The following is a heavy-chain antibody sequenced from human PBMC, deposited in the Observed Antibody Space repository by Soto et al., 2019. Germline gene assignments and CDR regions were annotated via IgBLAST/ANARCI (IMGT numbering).Heavy chain of an antibody. J-gene: IGHJ6*02. CDR2: IDPSDSYT. V-gene: IGHV5-10-1*01. CDR3: ARRGVYSGYEVSYGMDV. CDR1: GYSFTSYW. D-gene: IGHD5-12*01. Sequence: GESLKISCKGSGYSFTSYWIRWVRQMPVKVLEWMGRIDPSDSYTNYSPSFQGHVTISADKSISTAYLQWSSLKASDTAMYYCARRGVYSGYEVSYGMDVWGQGTTVTVSS.